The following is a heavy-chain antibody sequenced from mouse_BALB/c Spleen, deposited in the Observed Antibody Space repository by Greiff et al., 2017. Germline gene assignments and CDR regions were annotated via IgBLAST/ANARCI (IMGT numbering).Heavy chain of an antibody. CDR2: ISSGGST. J-gene: IGHJ4*01. Sequence: EVQRVESGGGLVKPGGSLKLSCAASGFTFSSYAMSWVRQTPEKRLEWVASISSGGSTYYPDSVKGRFTISRDNARNILYLRMSSLRSEDTAMYYCAMGAMDYWGQGTSVTVSS. V-gene: IGHV5-6-5*01. CDR1: GFTFSSYA. D-gene: IGHD2-3*01. CDR3: AMGAMDY.